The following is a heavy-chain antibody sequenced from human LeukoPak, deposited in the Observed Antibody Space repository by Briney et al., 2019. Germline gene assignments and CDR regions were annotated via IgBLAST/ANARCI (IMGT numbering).Heavy chain of an antibody. CDR3: ARERARPYYYDSSGYYYGY. CDR1: GGTFSSYA. CDR2: IIPIFGTA. J-gene: IGHJ4*02. D-gene: IGHD3-22*01. V-gene: IGHV1-69*01. Sequence: SVKVSCKASGGTFSSYAISWVRQAPGQGLEWMGGIIPIFGTANYAQKFQGRVTITADESTSTAYMELSSLRSEDTAVYYCARERARPYYYDSSGYYYGYWGQGTLVTVSS.